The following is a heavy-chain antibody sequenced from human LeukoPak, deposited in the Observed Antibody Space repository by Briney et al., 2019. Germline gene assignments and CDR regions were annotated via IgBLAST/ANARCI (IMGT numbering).Heavy chain of an antibody. D-gene: IGHD3-3*01. CDR2: IYHSGST. J-gene: IGHJ4*02. Sequence: PSQTLSLTWAVSGGSISSGGYSWRWIRQPPGKGLEWIGYIYHSGSTYYNPSLKSRVTISVDRSKNQFSLKLSSVTAADTAVYYCARDFFRDYFDYWGQGTLVTVSS. CDR3: ARDFFRDYFDY. CDR1: GGSISSGGYS. V-gene: IGHV4-30-2*01.